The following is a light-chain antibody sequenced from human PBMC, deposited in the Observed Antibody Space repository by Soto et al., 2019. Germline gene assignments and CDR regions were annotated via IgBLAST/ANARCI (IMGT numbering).Light chain of an antibody. V-gene: IGKV1-12*01. J-gene: IGKJ5*01. CDR3: QQAASFPIT. CDR2: TAS. Sequence: DIQMTQSPSSVSASVGDRVTITCRASQGVSTWLAWYQQKPGKAPNLLIYTASSLQSGVPSRFSGSGSGTDFTLTINGLQPEYFATYYCQQAASFPITFGQGTRLEI. CDR1: QGVSTW.